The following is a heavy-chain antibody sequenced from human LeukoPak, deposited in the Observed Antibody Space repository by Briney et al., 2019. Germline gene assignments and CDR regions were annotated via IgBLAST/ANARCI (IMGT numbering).Heavy chain of an antibody. CDR1: GGSISSYY. D-gene: IGHD5-24*01. V-gene: IGHV4-59*08. Sequence: SETLSLTCTVSGGSISSYYWSWIRQHPGKGLEWIGYIYYSGSTNYNPSLKSRVTISVDTSKNQFSLKLSSVTAADTAVYYCARVRDGFLDAFDIWGQGTMVTVSS. CDR2: IYYSGST. J-gene: IGHJ3*02. CDR3: ARVRDGFLDAFDI.